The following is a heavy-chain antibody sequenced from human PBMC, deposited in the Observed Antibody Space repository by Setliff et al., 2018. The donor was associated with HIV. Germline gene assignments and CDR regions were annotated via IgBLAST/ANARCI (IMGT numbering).Heavy chain of an antibody. D-gene: IGHD6-6*01. J-gene: IGHJ4*02. CDR2: IYPGDSDT. Sequence: GESLKISCQASGYIFTDYWIAWVRQMPGEGLEWMGMIYPGDSDTRYSPSFRGQVTISADKSINTAYLQWSTLKASDTAVYYCATSPGTYSSSSASYFDYWGQGTLVTVSS. V-gene: IGHV5-51*01. CDR1: GYIFTDYW. CDR3: ATSPGTYSSSSASYFDY.